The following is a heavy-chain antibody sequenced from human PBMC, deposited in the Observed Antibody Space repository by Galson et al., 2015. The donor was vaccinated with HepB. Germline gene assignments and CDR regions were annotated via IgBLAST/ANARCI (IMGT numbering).Heavy chain of an antibody. D-gene: IGHD6-13*01. Sequence: SLRLSCAASGFTFSTYNMNWVRQAPGKGPEWVSLISSSGSAVYYSDSVKGRFTISRDEANNSLYLQMNSLRDEDTAVYYCARDPGISDSWYYFDSWGQGTLVTVSS. CDR3: ARDPGISDSWYYFDS. J-gene: IGHJ4*02. CDR2: ISSSGSAV. V-gene: IGHV3-48*02. CDR1: GFTFSTYN.